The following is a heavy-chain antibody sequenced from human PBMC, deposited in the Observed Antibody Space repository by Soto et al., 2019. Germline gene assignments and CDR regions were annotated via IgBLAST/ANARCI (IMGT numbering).Heavy chain of an antibody. CDR3: ARIYGHAFDI. CDR1: GGSIRSYY. V-gene: IGHV4-59*01. CDR2: IFYSGST. J-gene: IGHJ3*02. Sequence: QVQLQESGPGLVKPSETLSLTCTVSGGSIRSYYWSWIRQPPGKGLEWIGYIFYSGSTNYNPSLKSRVTISVVTSKNQFSLKLSSVTAADTAVYYCARIYGHAFDIWGQGTMVTVSS. D-gene: IGHD4-17*01.